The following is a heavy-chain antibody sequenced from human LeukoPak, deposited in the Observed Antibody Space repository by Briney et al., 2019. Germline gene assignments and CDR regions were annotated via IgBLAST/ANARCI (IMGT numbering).Heavy chain of an antibody. J-gene: IGHJ4*02. CDR3: TTELLLWFGELLDPEYFDY. CDR1: GFTFSNAW. D-gene: IGHD3-10*01. V-gene: IGHV3-15*01. CDR2: IKSKTDGGTT. Sequence: GGSLRLSCAASGFTFSNAWMSWVRQAPGKGLEWVGRIKSKTDGGTTDYAAPVKGRFTISRDDSKNTLYLQMNSLKTEDTAVYYCTTELLLWFGELLDPEYFDYWGQGTLVTVSS.